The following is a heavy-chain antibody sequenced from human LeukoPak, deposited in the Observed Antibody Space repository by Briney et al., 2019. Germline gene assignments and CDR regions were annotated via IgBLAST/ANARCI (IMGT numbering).Heavy chain of an antibody. Sequence: PSETLSLTCTVSGGSISSSSYYWGWIRQPPGKGLEWIGSIYYSGSTYYNPSLKSRVTISVDTSKNQFSLKLSSVTAADTAVYYCARHQITMVRGVIPHYMDVWGKGTTVTISS. V-gene: IGHV4-39*01. CDR1: GGSISSSSYY. CDR3: ARHQITMVRGVIPHYMDV. D-gene: IGHD3-10*01. J-gene: IGHJ6*03. CDR2: IYYSGST.